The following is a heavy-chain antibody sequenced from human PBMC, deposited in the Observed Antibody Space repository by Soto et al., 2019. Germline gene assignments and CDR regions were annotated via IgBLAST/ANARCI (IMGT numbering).Heavy chain of an antibody. CDR2: IIPIFGTA. CDR1: GGTFSSYA. Sequence: GASVKVSCKASGGTFSSYAISWVRHAPGQGLEWMGGIIPIFGTANYAQKFQGRVTITADESTSTAYMELSSLRSEDTAVYYCARGPPTGVLRFLEWSHNWFDPWGQGTLVTVS. D-gene: IGHD3-3*01. V-gene: IGHV1-69*13. J-gene: IGHJ5*02. CDR3: ARGPPTGVLRFLEWSHNWFDP.